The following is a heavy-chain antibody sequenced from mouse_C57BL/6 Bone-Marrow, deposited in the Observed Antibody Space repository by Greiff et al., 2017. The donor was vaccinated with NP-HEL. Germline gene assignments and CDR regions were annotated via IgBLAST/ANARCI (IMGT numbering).Heavy chain of an antibody. J-gene: IGHJ4*01. Sequence: EVKLMESGAELVRPGASVKLSCTASGFNFTDYYMHWVKQRPEQGLEWIGRIDPEDGDTEYAPKFQGKATMTADTSSNTAYLQLSSLTSEDTAVYYCTTYPNRYYAMDYWGQGTSVTVSS. D-gene: IGHD5-5*01. CDR2: IDPEDGDT. V-gene: IGHV14-1*01. CDR1: GFNFTDYY. CDR3: TTYPNRYYAMDY.